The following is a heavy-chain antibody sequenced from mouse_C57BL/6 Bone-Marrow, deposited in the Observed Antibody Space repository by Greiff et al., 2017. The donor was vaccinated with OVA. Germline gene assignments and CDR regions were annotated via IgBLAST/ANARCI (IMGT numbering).Heavy chain of an antibody. D-gene: IGHD1-1*01. CDR1: GYTFTSYW. CDR3: ARETLITAVRY. CDR2: IHPNSGST. J-gene: IGHJ4*01. V-gene: IGHV1-64*01. Sequence: VQLQQPGAELVKPGASVKLSCKASGYTFTSYWMHWVKQRPGQGLEWIGMIHPNSGSTNYNEKFKGKATLTVDNSSSTAYMQLSSLTSEDSAVYYCARETLITAVRYWGQGTSVTVSS.